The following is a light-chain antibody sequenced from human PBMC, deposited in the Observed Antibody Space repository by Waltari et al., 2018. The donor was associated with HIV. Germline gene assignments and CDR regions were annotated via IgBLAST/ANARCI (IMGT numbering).Light chain of an antibody. CDR3: CSYAGLKV. Sequence: QSALTQPRSVSGSPGQSVTISCTGTSSDVGGYNYVSWYQQHPGKAPKLMIYDVIKRPSGGPDRFSGAKSGNTASLTISGLQAEDEADYYCCSYAGLKVFGTGTKVTVL. CDR1: SSDVGGYNY. J-gene: IGLJ1*01. CDR2: DVI. V-gene: IGLV2-11*01.